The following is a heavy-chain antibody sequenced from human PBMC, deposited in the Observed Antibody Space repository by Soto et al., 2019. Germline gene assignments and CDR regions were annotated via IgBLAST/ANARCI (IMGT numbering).Heavy chain of an antibody. Sequence: QVQLVQSEAEVKQPGSSVNVTCKASGVTFNNSTVSWVRQAPGQGLEWMGRFTPILGVANNAQKFQGRLTLSVEKSTRTAYMELSSLRSEDTAVYYCARPSSTATGGVEHWGQGTLVIVSS. J-gene: IGHJ4*02. CDR2: FTPILGVA. CDR3: ARPSSTATGGVEH. V-gene: IGHV1-69*02. D-gene: IGHD2-8*02. CDR1: GVTFNNST.